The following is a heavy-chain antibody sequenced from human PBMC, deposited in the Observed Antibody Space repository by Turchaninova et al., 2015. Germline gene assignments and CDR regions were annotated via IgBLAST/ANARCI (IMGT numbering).Heavy chain of an antibody. CDR2: IDQDGSEK. CDR3: ARVFWDILVALAAISTYYFDY. CDR1: GFTFSSYW. V-gene: IGHV3-7*03. Sequence: GSLRLSCVASGFTFSSYWMSWVRQAPGKGLEWVANIDQDGSEKYYVDSERGRFTISRDNAKNTLYLQMHSLRSEDTAVYYGARVFWDILVALAAISTYYFDYWGQGTLVTVSS. J-gene: IGHJ4*02. D-gene: IGHD2-2*01.